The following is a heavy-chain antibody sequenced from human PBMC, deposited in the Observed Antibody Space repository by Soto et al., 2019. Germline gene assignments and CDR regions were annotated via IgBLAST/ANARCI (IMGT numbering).Heavy chain of an antibody. J-gene: IGHJ4*02. V-gene: IGHV1-8*01. D-gene: IGHD6-13*01. CDR3: ARGGREQQLASY. CDR2: MNPNSGNT. Sequence: ASVKVSCKASGYTFTSYDINWVRQATGQGLEWMGWMNPNSGNTGYAQKFQGRVTMTRNTSVSTAYMELSSLRSEDTAVYYCARGGREQQLASYWGQGTLVTVSS. CDR1: GYTFTSYD.